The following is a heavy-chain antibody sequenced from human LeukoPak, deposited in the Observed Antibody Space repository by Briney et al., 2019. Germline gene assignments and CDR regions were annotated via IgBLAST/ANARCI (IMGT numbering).Heavy chain of an antibody. Sequence: KSSETLSLTWTVSGXSISSYYWSWIRQPPGKGLEWIGYIYYSGSTNYNPSLKSRVTISVDTSKNQFSLKLSSVTAADTAVYYCARVPFTAEYSYGYRNPDNWFDPWGQGILVTVSS. V-gene: IGHV4-59*01. CDR3: ARVPFTAEYSYGYRNPDNWFDP. D-gene: IGHD5-18*01. CDR2: IYYSGST. CDR1: GXSISSYY. J-gene: IGHJ5*02.